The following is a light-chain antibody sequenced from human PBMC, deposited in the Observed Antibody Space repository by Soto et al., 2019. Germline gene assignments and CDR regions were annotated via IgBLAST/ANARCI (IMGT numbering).Light chain of an antibody. J-gene: IGKJ1*01. CDR3: QEYNTWPWT. V-gene: IGKV3-15*01. Sequence: EIVLTQSPGTLSLSPGERATLSCRASQSVSNNYLAWYQQKLGQAPRVLIFGASTRATGIPARFSSSGSGTEFSLTINSLQSEDFAVYYCQEYNTWPWTFGQGTKVDIK. CDR2: GAS. CDR1: QSVSNN.